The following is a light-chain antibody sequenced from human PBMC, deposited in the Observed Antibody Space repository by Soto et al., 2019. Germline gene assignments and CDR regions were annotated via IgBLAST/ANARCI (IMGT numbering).Light chain of an antibody. J-gene: IGLJ1*01. CDR1: NIGRKS. CDR3: QVWDGNSDHPYV. Sequence: SYELAQPHSVSVATGQTARITCGGNNIGRKSVHWYQQKPGQAPVLVVYDDSDRPSEIPERFSGSNSGNTATLIISRVEAGDEADYYCQVWDGNSDHPYVFGTGTKVTVL. CDR2: DDS. V-gene: IGLV3-21*02.